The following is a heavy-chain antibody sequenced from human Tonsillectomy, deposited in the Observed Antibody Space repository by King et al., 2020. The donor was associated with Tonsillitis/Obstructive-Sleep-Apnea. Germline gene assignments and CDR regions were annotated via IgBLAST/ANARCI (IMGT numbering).Heavy chain of an antibody. CDR3: ASDGERDYGSGSYYIIYYYYYMDV. D-gene: IGHD3-10*01. V-gene: IGHV3-21*01. CDR1: GFTFSSYS. J-gene: IGHJ6*03. Sequence: VQLVESGGGLVKPGGSLRLSCAASGFTFSSYSMNWVRQAPGKGLEWVSSISSSSSYIYYADSVKGRFTISRDNAKNSLYLQMNSLRAEDTAVYYCASDGERDYGSGSYYIIYYYYYMDVWGKGTTVTVSS. CDR2: ISSSSSYI.